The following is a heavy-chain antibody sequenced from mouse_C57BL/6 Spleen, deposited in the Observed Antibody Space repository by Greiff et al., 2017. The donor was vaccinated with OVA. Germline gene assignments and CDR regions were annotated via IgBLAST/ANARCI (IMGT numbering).Heavy chain of an antibody. Sequence: QVQLQQSGPELVKPGASVKISCKASGYAFSSSWMNWVKQRPGKGLEWIGRIYPGDGDTNYNGKFKGKATLTADKSSSTAYMQLSSLTSEDSAVYFCAREGSRMVKWYFDVWGTGTTVTVSS. J-gene: IGHJ1*03. CDR1: GYAFSSSW. CDR3: AREGSRMVKWYFDV. CDR2: IYPGDGDT. V-gene: IGHV1-82*01. D-gene: IGHD2-3*01.